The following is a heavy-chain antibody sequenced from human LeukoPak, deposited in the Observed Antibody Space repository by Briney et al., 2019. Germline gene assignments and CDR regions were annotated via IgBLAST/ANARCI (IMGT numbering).Heavy chain of an antibody. CDR3: ARVVKGWLQFDY. Sequence: SETLSLTCTVSGGSISSSSYYWGWIRQPPGKGLEWIGNVYHGGSSYYNPSLKSRVTISVDTSKNQFSLKLSSVTAADTAVYYCARVVKGWLQFDYWGQGTLVTVSS. J-gene: IGHJ4*02. V-gene: IGHV4-39*07. D-gene: IGHD5-24*01. CDR1: GGSISSSSYY. CDR2: VYHGGSS.